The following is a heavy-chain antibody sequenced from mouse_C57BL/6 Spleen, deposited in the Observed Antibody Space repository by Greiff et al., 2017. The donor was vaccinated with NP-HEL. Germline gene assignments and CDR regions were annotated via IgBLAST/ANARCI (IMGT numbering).Heavy chain of an antibody. D-gene: IGHD2-1*01. CDR2: IDPETGGT. Sequence: SGAELVRPGASVTLSCKASGYTFTDYEMHWVKQTPVHGLEWIGAIDPETGGTAYNQKFKGKAILTADKSSSTAYMELRSLTSEDSAVYYCTRGGNYVRFAYWGQGTLVTVSA. J-gene: IGHJ3*01. V-gene: IGHV1-15*01. CDR1: GYTFTDYE. CDR3: TRGGNYVRFAY.